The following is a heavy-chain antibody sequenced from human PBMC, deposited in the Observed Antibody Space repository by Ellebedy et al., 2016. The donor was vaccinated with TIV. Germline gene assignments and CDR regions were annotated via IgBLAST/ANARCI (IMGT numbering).Heavy chain of an antibody. CDR1: GYHFTNYA. D-gene: IGHD3-22*01. V-gene: IGHV1-18*01. Sequence: AASVKVSCKASGYHFTNYAMSWVRQAPGQGPEWLGWISTYNGNAKYAQKFQGRVTMTTDTSTTTAYLELRNLTSDDTAVYYSVRDKGITIIVLLDYWGQGSLVTVSS. J-gene: IGHJ4*02. CDR2: ISTYNGNA. CDR3: VRDKGITIIVLLDY.